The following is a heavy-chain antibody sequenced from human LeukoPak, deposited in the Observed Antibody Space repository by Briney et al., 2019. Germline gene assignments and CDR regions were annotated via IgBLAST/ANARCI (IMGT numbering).Heavy chain of an antibody. CDR3: MREIGAFDI. J-gene: IGHJ3*02. V-gene: IGHV3-23*01. Sequence: GGSLRLSCVVSGFTFSTYWVTWVRQAPGKGLEWVSTISSSGGTTYYADSVKGRFTISRDNSKNTLYLQMNSLRAEDTAVYYCMREIGAFDIWGQGTMVTVSS. CDR1: GFTFSTYW. CDR2: ISSSGGTT.